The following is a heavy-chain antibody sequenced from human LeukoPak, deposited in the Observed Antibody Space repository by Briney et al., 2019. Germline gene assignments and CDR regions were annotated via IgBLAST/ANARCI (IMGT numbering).Heavy chain of an antibody. Sequence: SQTLSLTCTVSGGSISSGDYYWGWIRQPPGKGLEWIGSIYHSGSTYYNPSLKSRVTISVDTSKNQFSLKLSSVTAADTAVYYCARRQVGAPLDYWGQGTLVTVSS. D-gene: IGHD4/OR15-4a*01. V-gene: IGHV4-39*07. CDR2: IYHSGST. J-gene: IGHJ4*02. CDR1: GGSISSGDYY. CDR3: ARRQVGAPLDY.